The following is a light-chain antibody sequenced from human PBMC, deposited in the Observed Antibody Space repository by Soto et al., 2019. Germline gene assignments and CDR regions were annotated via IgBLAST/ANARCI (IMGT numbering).Light chain of an antibody. J-gene: IGLJ3*02. CDR1: SSDVGSYNL. CDR2: EGN. V-gene: IGLV2-23*01. Sequence: QAVLTQPASVSGSPGQSITISCTGTSSDVGSYNLVSWYQQHPGKAPKLMIYEGNKWPSGVSNRFSGSKSGNTASLTISGLQAEDEADYYCCSYAGSSTWVFGGGTKLTVL. CDR3: CSYAGSSTWV.